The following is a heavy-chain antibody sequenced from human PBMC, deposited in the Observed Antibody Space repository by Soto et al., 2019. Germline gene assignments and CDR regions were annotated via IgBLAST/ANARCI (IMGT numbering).Heavy chain of an antibody. CDR1: GGSISGYY. J-gene: IGHJ5*02. CDR3: ARNRAAAVWFDR. Sequence: SETLSLTCTVSGGSISGYYWSWIRQPAGKGLEWIGRIYSNGLTNYNPSLKSRVTLSVDTSRNHFSLHLTSVTAADTAIYYCARNRAAAVWFDRWGQGTLVTVSS. D-gene: IGHD6-13*01. CDR2: IYSNGLT. V-gene: IGHV4-4*07.